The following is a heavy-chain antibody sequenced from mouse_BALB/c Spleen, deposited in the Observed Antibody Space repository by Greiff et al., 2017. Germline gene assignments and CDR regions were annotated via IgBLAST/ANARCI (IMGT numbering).Heavy chain of an antibody. Sequence: VQLQQSGAELVRPGSSVKISCKASGYAFSSYWMNWVKQRPGQGLEWIGQIYPGDGDTNYNGKFKGKATLTADKSSSTAYMQLSSLTSEDSAVYFCARYGYDSYFDYWGQGTTLTVSS. CDR1: GYAFSSYW. CDR2: IYPGDGDT. J-gene: IGHJ2*01. D-gene: IGHD2-2*01. CDR3: ARYGYDSYFDY. V-gene: IGHV1-80*01.